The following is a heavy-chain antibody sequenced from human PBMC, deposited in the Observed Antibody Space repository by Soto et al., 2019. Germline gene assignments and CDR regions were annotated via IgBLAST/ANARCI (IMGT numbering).Heavy chain of an antibody. CDR1: GYTFTSYG. CDR3: AREGCSGGSCYYYYYMDV. CDR2: ISAYNGNT. D-gene: IGHD2-15*01. J-gene: IGHJ6*03. V-gene: IGHV1-18*01. Sequence: QVQLVQSGAEVKKPGASVKVSCKASGYTFTSYGISWVRQAPGQGLEWMGGISAYNGNTNYAQKLQGRVTMTTDTSTSTAYMELRSLRSDDTAVYYCAREGCSGGSCYYYYYMDVWGKGTTVTVSS.